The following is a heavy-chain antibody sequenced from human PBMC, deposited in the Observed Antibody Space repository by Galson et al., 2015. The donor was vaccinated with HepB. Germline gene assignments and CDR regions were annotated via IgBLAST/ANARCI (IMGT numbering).Heavy chain of an antibody. J-gene: IGHJ4*02. CDR2: ISSSSSYT. Sequence: SLRLSCAASGFTFSDYYMSWIRQAPGKGLEWVSYISSSSSYTNYADSVKGRFTISRDNAKNSLYLQMNSLRAEDTAVYYCARAKTIPGIAAAGYFDYWGQGTLVTVSS. CDR1: GFTFSDYY. V-gene: IGHV3-11*06. D-gene: IGHD6-13*01. CDR3: ARAKTIPGIAAAGYFDY.